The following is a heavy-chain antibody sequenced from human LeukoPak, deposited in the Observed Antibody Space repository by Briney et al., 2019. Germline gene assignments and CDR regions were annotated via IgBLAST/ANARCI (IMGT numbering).Heavy chain of an antibody. CDR2: INPNSGGT. D-gene: IGHD2-2*01. CDR3: ASPLGTSPFDY. J-gene: IGHJ4*02. V-gene: IGHV1-2*02. CDR1: GYTFTGYY. Sequence: ASVKLSCKAAGYTFTGYYMQWVRQAPGQGLEWMGGINPNSGGTNYAQEVQGRGTMTRDTAISTAYMELSRLRSDDTAVYYCASPLGTSPFDYWGQGTLVTVSS.